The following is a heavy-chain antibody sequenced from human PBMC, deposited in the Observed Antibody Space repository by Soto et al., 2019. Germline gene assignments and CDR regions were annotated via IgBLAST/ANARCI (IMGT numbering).Heavy chain of an antibody. V-gene: IGHV4-39*02. Sequence: PSETLSLTCTVSGASISSSSYYWGWIRQPPGKGLEWIGSIYYSGSTYYNPSLKSRVTISLDTSKNHFSLKLSSVTAADTAVYYCARHISITANGDWFAPWGQGTLVTVSS. CDR1: GASISSSSYY. CDR3: ARHISITANGDWFAP. D-gene: IGHD2-8*01. CDR2: IYYSGST. J-gene: IGHJ5*02.